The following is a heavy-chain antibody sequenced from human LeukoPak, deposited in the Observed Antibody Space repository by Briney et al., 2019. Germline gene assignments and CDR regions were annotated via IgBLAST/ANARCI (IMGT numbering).Heavy chain of an antibody. CDR2: ISYDGSNK. Sequence: GGSLRLSCAASGFTFSSYGMHWVRQAPGKGLEWEAVISYDGSNKYYADSVKGRFTISRDNSKNTLYLQMNSLRAEDTAVYYCAKDTSTPYDILTGYYFDYWGQGTLVTVSS. CDR3: AKDTSTPYDILTGYYFDY. V-gene: IGHV3-30*18. CDR1: GFTFSSYG. D-gene: IGHD3-9*01. J-gene: IGHJ4*02.